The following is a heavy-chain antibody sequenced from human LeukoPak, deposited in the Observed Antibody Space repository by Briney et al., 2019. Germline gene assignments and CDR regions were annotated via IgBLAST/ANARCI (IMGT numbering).Heavy chain of an antibody. CDR2: ISSSSGCI. Sequence: PGGSLRLSCAASGFTFSSYAMSWVRQAPGKGLGWVSSISSSSGCIYYADSVKGRFTISRDNAKNSLYLQMKSLRAEDTAVYYCARGKTSQNIVTRKTYNWFDPWGQGTLVTVSS. CDR1: GFTFSSYA. V-gene: IGHV3-21*01. CDR3: ARGKTSQNIVTRKTYNWFDP. J-gene: IGHJ5*02. D-gene: IGHD2/OR15-2a*01.